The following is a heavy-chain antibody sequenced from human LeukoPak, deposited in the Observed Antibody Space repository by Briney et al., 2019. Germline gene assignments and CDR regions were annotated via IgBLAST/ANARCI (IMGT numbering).Heavy chain of an antibody. CDR1: GYTFTGYY. CDR3: ARVAGIQLWGRDYSYMDV. D-gene: IGHD5-18*01. Sequence: ASVKVSCKASGYTFTGYYMHWVRQAPGQGLEWMGWINPNSGGTNYAQKFQGRVTMTRDTSISTAYMELSRLRSDDTAVYYCARVAGIQLWGRDYSYMDVWGKGTTVTVSS. CDR2: INPNSGGT. J-gene: IGHJ6*03. V-gene: IGHV1-2*02.